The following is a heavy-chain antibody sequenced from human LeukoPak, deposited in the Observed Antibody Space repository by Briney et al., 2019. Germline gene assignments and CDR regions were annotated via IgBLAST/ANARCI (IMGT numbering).Heavy chain of an antibody. CDR2: IYYSGST. V-gene: IGHV4-31*03. CDR1: GGSISSGGYY. Sequence: PSQTLSLTRTVSGGSISSGGYYWSWIRQHPGKGLEWIGYIYYSGSTNYNPSLKSRVTISVDTSKNQFSLKLSSVTAADTAVYYCARVGENYYDSSGSPLFDLWGRGTLVTVSS. CDR3: ARVGENYYDSSGSPLFDL. D-gene: IGHD3-22*01. J-gene: IGHJ2*01.